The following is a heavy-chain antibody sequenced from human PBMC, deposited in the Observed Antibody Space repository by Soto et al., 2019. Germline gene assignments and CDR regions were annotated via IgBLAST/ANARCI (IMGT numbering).Heavy chain of an antibody. J-gene: IGHJ4*02. CDR3: VRQGYTYGSIDY. Sequence: EXLKISSKASGYXFTDYWSGWVRQMPGKGLEWMWIIYPGDSDTRYSPSFQGQVTISADKSITAAYLQWRSLKASDTAIYFCVRQGYTYGSIDYWGQGTLVTVSS. CDR2: IYPGDSDT. CDR1: GYXFTDYW. V-gene: IGHV5-51*01. D-gene: IGHD5-18*01.